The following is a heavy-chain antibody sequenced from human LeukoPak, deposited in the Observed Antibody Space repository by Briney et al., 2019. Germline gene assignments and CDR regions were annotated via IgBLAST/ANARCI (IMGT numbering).Heavy chain of an antibody. V-gene: IGHV4-30-2*01. CDR2: INHSGST. Sequence: PSETLSLTCAVSGGSISSGGYSWSWIRQPPGKGLEWIGEINHSGSTNYNPSLKSRVTISVDTSKNQFSLKLSSVTAADTAVYYCARAPPTGFPVYYPEADYWGQGTLVTVSS. CDR3: ARAPPTGFPVYYPEADY. D-gene: IGHD1-14*01. J-gene: IGHJ4*02. CDR1: GGSISSGGYS.